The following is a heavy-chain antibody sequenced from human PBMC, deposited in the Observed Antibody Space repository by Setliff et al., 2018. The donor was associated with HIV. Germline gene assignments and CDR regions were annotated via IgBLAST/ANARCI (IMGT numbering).Heavy chain of an antibody. CDR2: VIPIYVTS. CDR3: ARLDTTMMNFDY. Sequence: SVKVSCKASGVSFTTSGFSWVRLAPGHGLEWMGGVIPIYVTSNYAQKFEGRLTISMDESTSTVYMELGGLTTDDTGIYYCARLDTTMMNFDYWGQGTLVTVSS. D-gene: IGHD1-1*01. CDR1: GVSFTTSG. J-gene: IGHJ4*02. V-gene: IGHV1-69*05.